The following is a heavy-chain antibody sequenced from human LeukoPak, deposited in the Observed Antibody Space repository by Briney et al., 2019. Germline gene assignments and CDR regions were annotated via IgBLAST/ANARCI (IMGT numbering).Heavy chain of an antibody. V-gene: IGHV3-74*01. CDR1: GFTFSSYW. J-gene: IGHJ4*02. Sequence: GGSLRLSCAASGFTFSSYWMHWVRQAPGKGLVWVSRINSDGSGTSYADSVKGRFTISRDNAKNTLYLQMNSLRAEDTAVYYCARVRDDFWSGYEDYWGQGTLVTVSS. D-gene: IGHD3-3*01. CDR2: INSDGSGT. CDR3: ARVRDDFWSGYEDY.